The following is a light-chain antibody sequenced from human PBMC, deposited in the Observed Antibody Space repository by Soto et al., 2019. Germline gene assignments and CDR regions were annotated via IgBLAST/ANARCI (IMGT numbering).Light chain of an antibody. J-gene: IGKJ5*01. V-gene: IGKV4-1*01. CDR2: WTS. CDR3: QQYDSTPLT. Sequence: DIVMTQSPDSLAVSLGERATINCKSSQSVLYSSNNKNYLAWYQQKPGQPPKLLIYWTSTRESGVPDRVSGSGAGTDCPLTISSLQAEDVAVYYCQQYDSTPLTFGQGTRREIK. CDR1: QSVLYSSNNKNY.